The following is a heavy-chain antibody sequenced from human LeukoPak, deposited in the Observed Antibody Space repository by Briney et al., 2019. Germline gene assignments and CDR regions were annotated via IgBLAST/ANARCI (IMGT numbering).Heavy chain of an antibody. D-gene: IGHD3-10*01. CDR3: TRYDSGSGSYYKGGYYYYYMDV. Sequence: GRSLRLSCTASGFTFGDYAMSWVRQAPGKGLEWVGFIRSKAYGGTTEHAASVKGRFTISRDDSKSIAYLQMNSLKTEDTAVYYCTRYDSGSGSYYKGGYYYYYMDVWGKGTTVTVSS. CDR1: GFTFGDYA. V-gene: IGHV3-49*04. J-gene: IGHJ6*03. CDR2: IRSKAYGGTT.